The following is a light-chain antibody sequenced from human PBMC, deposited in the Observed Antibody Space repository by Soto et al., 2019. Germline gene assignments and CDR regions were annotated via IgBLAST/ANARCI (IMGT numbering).Light chain of an antibody. V-gene: IGKV1-5*01. Sequence: ENPMTQSSSTPSASVRDRVPITCRASQSISSWLAWYQQKPGKAPKLLIYDASSLERGVPSRFSGSASGTEFTLTISSLQPDDFATYYCQQYHSYSLTFGQGTKVDIK. CDR2: DAS. J-gene: IGKJ1*01. CDR1: QSISSW. CDR3: QQYHSYSLT.